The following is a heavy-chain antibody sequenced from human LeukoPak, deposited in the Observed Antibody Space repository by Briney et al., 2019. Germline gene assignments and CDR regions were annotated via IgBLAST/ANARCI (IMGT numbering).Heavy chain of an antibody. D-gene: IGHD3-9*01. V-gene: IGHV1-18*01. CDR1: GYTFTSYG. J-gene: IGHJ4*02. Sequence: RASVKVSCKASGYTFTSYGNSWVRQAPGQGLEWMGWISAYNGNTNYAQKLQGRVTMTRDTSISTAYMELSRLRSDDTAVYYCARDGGAVLRYFDWFNPPDYWGQGTLVTVSS. CDR3: ARDGGAVLRYFDWFNPPDY. CDR2: ISAYNGNT.